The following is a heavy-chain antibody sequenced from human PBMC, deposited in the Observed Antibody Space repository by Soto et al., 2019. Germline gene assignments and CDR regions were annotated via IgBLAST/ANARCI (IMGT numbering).Heavy chain of an antibody. V-gene: IGHV3-30-3*01. CDR2: ISYDGSNK. J-gene: IGHJ4*02. CDR3: AREDSSGSLDY. CDR1: GFTFSSYA. D-gene: IGHD3-22*01. Sequence: QGQLVESGGGVVQLGRSLRLSCAASGFTFSSYAMHWVRQAPGKGLEWVAVISYDGSNKYYADSVKGRFTISRDNSKNTLYLQMNSLRAEDTAVYYCAREDSSGSLDYWGQGTLVTVSS.